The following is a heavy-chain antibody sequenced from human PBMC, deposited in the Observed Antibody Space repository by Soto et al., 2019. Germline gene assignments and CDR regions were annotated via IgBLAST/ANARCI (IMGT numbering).Heavy chain of an antibody. J-gene: IGHJ6*03. V-gene: IGHV4-39*01. CDR1: GGSIRSSGYY. CDR3: ARHIAAAGRGNRYYYMDV. Sequence: PSETLSLTCTVSGGSIRSSGYYWGWIRQPPGKGLEWIGSIYYSGSTYYNPSLKSRVTISVDTSKNQFSLKLSSVTAADTAVYYCARHIAAAGRGNRYYYMDVWGKGTTVTVSS. D-gene: IGHD6-13*01. CDR2: IYYSGST.